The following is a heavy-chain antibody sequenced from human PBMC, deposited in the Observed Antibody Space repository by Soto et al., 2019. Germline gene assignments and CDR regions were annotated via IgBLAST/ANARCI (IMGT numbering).Heavy chain of an antibody. D-gene: IGHD4-17*01. CDR2: IYWDDDK. V-gene: IGHV2-5*02. Sequence: QITLKESGPTLVKPTQTLTLTCTFSGFSLTTTGVGVGWIRQPPGEALEWLAIIYWDDDKRYSPSLKSRVTITKATSKNQVVLTMTNMDPVDTATYSCAHSRYGSYYFDYWGQGTLVTVSS. J-gene: IGHJ4*02. CDR3: AHSRYGSYYFDY. CDR1: GFSLTTTGVG.